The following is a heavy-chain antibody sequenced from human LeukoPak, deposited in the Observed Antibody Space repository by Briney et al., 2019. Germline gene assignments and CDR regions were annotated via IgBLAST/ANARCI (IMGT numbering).Heavy chain of an antibody. CDR3: ASLIAAAGPMDYGMDV. D-gene: IGHD6-13*01. CDR2: IIPIFGTA. J-gene: IGHJ6*02. Sequence: SVKVSCKASGGTFSSYAISWVRQAPGQGLEWMGGIIPIFGTANYAQKFQGRVTITADESTSTAYMELSSLRSEDTAVYYCASLIAAAGPMDYGMDVWGQGATVTVSS. CDR1: GGTFSSYA. V-gene: IGHV1-69*13.